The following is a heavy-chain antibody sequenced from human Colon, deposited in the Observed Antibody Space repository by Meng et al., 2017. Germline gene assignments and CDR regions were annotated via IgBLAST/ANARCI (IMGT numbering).Heavy chain of an antibody. D-gene: IGHD6-13*01. Sequence: ASVKVSCKASGYTFTTYDINWVRQATGQGLEWMGWMNPNSGNTGSAQKFQGRVTMTRNTSISTAYMELSNLRSDDTAVYYCARRIAASGTPLGYWGQGTLVTVSS. J-gene: IGHJ4*02. V-gene: IGHV1-8*01. CDR1: GYTFTTYD. CDR3: ARRIAASGTPLGY. CDR2: MNPNSGNT.